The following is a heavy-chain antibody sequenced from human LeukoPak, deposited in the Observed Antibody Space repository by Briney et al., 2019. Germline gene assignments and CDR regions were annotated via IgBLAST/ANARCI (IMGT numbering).Heavy chain of an antibody. V-gene: IGHV4-59*01. CDR1: GGSISSYY. CDR3: ARTPYYDILTGFPNNWFDP. Sequence: SETLSLTCTVSGGSISSYYWSWIRQPPGKGLEWIGYIYYSGSTNYNHSLKSRVTISVDTSKNQFSLKLSSVTAADTAVYYCARTPYYDILTGFPNNWFDPWGQGTLVTVSS. D-gene: IGHD3-9*01. J-gene: IGHJ5*02. CDR2: IYYSGST.